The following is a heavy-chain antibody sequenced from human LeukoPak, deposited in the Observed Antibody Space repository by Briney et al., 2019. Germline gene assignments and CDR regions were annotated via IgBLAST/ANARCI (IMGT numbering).Heavy chain of an antibody. CDR1: GFMFSSYA. J-gene: IGHJ4*02. Sequence: GGSLRLSCVASGFMFSSYAMTWVRQAPGKGPEYVSTINAVDASTYYADSVRGRFTVSRDNSKNTLYLHMSSLRAEDTAVYYCAKQFLETNWGQGTLVTVSS. D-gene: IGHD1-1*01. CDR3: AKQFLETN. CDR2: INAVDAST. V-gene: IGHV3-23*01.